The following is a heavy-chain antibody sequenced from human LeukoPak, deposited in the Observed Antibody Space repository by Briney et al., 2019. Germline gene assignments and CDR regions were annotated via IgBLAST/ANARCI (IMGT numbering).Heavy chain of an antibody. D-gene: IGHD2-2*02. V-gene: IGHV3-30*02. Sequence: GTSLRLSCAASGFTFRNYGMHWVRQAPGKGLEWVAFIRYDGSNKYYADSVKGRFTISRDNSKNTLYLQMNSLRAEDTAVYYCAKGDCSSTSCYMASAFDIWGQGTMVTVSS. J-gene: IGHJ3*02. CDR1: GFTFRNYG. CDR3: AKGDCSSTSCYMASAFDI. CDR2: IRYDGSNK.